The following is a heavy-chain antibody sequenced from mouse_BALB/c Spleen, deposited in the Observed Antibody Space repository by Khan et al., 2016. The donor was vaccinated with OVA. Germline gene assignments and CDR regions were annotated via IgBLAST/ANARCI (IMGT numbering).Heavy chain of an antibody. CDR3: ARTAKIKY. CDR2: ISYSGST. V-gene: IGHV3-2*02. D-gene: IGHD1-2*01. Sequence: EVQLVESGPGLVKPSQSLSLTCTVTGYSITSGYGWNWIRQFPGNKLEWTGYISYSGSTNYNPSLKSRITITRDKSKNQFFLQLNSVTTEDTATYYCARTAKIKYWGQGTTLTVSS. CDR1: GYSITSGYG. J-gene: IGHJ2*01.